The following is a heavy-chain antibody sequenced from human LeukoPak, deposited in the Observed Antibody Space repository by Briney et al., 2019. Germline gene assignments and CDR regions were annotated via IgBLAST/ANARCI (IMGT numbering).Heavy chain of an antibody. J-gene: IGHJ6*02. D-gene: IGHD6-19*01. CDR3: ARVLKISCGWYQDYYYGMDV. Sequence: GGSLRLSCAASGFTFSSYAMHWVRQAPGKGLEWVAVISYDGSNKYYADSVKGRFTISRDNSKNTLYLQMNSLRAEDTAVYYCARVLKISCGWYQDYYYGMDVWGQGTTVTVSS. V-gene: IGHV3-30*04. CDR2: ISYDGSNK. CDR1: GFTFSSYA.